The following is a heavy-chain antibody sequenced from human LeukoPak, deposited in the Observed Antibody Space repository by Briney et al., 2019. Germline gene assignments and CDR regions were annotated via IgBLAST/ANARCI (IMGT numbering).Heavy chain of an antibody. CDR3: ARVRSCGGDCYYFDY. Sequence: APVKVSCKASGYIFTSFYMHWVRQAPGQGLEWMGIINPSGGSTNYAQKFQGRVTMTRDTSTSTVYMELSSLRSEDTAVYYCARVRSCGGDCYYFDYWGQGTLVTVSS. D-gene: IGHD2-21*02. V-gene: IGHV1-46*01. CDR1: GYIFTSFY. CDR2: INPSGGST. J-gene: IGHJ4*02.